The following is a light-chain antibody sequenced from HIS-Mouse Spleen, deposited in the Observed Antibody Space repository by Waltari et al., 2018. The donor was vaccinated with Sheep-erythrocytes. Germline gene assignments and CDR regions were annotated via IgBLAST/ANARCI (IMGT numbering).Light chain of an antibody. CDR2: EGS. V-gene: IGLV2-14*02. Sequence: QSALTQPASVSWSPGPSITISCPGTSSDVGSYNLVSWYQQHPGKAPKLMIYEGSKRPSGVSNRFSGSKSGNTASLTISGLQAEDEADYYCCSYAGSYNHVFATGTKVTVL. J-gene: IGLJ1*01. CDR1: SSDVGSYNL. CDR3: CSYAGSYNHV.